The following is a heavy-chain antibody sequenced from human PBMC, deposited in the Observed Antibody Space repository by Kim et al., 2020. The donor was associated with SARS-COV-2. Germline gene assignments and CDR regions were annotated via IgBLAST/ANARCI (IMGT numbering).Heavy chain of an antibody. CDR1: GGTFSSYA. V-gene: IGHV1-69*13. Sequence: SVKVSCKASGGTFSSYAISWVRQAPGQGLEWMGGIIPIFGTANYAQKFQGRVTITADESTSTAYMGLSSLRSEDTAVYYCAGKPYNWNHVYYYYYMDVWGKGTTVTVSS. CDR2: IIPIFGTA. J-gene: IGHJ6*03. CDR3: AGKPYNWNHVYYYYYMDV. D-gene: IGHD1-20*01.